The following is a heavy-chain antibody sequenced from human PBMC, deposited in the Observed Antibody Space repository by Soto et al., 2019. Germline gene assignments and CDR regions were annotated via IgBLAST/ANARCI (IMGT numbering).Heavy chain of an antibody. J-gene: IGHJ5*02. CDR2: LIPIFGTA. CDR1: GGTFSSYA. Sequence: QVQLVQSGAEVKKPGSSVKVSCKASGGTFSSYAISWVRQAPGQGLEWMGGLIPIFGTANYAQTFQGRVTITADESTSTAYMELSSLRSEDTAVYYCARPTRYYYDSSGQAAWFDPWGQGTLVTVSS. D-gene: IGHD3-22*01. CDR3: ARPTRYYYDSSGQAAWFDP. V-gene: IGHV1-69*12.